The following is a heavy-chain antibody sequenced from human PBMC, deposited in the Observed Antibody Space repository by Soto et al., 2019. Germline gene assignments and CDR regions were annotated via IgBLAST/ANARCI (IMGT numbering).Heavy chain of an antibody. D-gene: IGHD4-17*01. CDR1: GYSFTAYY. Sequence: QVQLVQSATEVKKPGASVKVSCKASGYSFTAYYLHWVRQAPGQGLEWLGWINPNSGATTYPQKFQGRVSMTRDTSINTAYMQLTWLTSDDTAVYFCARDGQYGDYGYGFDFWGQGTRVTVSS. J-gene: IGHJ4*02. CDR2: INPNSGAT. V-gene: IGHV1-2*02. CDR3: ARDGQYGDYGYGFDF.